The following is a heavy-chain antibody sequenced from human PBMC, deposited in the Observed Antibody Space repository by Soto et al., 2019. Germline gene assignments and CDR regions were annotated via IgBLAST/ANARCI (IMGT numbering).Heavy chain of an antibody. CDR3: AKMSDSSSGSRTYHFDY. V-gene: IGHV3-23*01. CDR2: VRGSGSST. D-gene: IGHD3-3*01. Sequence: EVQLLESGGGLVQPGGSLRLSCAASGFTFSSYAMSWVRQAPGKGLEWVSVVRGSGSSTYYADSVKGRFTISRDNSKKTLYKPMTSLRAEDTAVYYCAKMSDSSSGSRTYHFDYWGQGTQVTVSS. CDR1: GFTFSSYA. J-gene: IGHJ4*02.